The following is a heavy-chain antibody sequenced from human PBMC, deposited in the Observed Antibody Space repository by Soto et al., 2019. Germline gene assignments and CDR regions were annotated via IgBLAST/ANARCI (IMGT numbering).Heavy chain of an antibody. CDR3: ARRRGGFGGGWTTPYFDY. CDR1: GFSLNTGGVG. V-gene: IGHV2-5*02. Sequence: QITLKESGPTLVKPTQTLTLTCSFSGFSLNTGGVGVGWIRQAPGKALEWLAVIYWDDDKGLSPSLRDRLTITRDTSEDQVVLTVTNMDPVDTATYYCARRRGGFGGGWTTPYFDYWGQGTLVTVSS. D-gene: IGHD6-19*01. CDR2: IYWDDDK. J-gene: IGHJ4*02.